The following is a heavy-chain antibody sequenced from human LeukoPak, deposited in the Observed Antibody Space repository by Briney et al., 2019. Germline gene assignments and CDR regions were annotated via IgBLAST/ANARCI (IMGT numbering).Heavy chain of an antibody. CDR1: GFTVSSNY. CDR3: ARETPYGSLTFDY. J-gene: IGHJ4*02. D-gene: IGHD3-10*01. Sequence: GGSLRLSCAASGFTVSSNYMSWVRQAPGKGLEWVSVIYSGGSTYYADSVKGRFTISRDNSKNTLYLQMNSLRAEDTAVYYCARETPYGSLTFDYWGQGTLVTVSS. V-gene: IGHV3-53*01. CDR2: IYSGGST.